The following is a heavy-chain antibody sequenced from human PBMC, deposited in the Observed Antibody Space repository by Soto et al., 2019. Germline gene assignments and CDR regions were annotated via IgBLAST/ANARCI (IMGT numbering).Heavy chain of an antibody. Sequence: GGSLRLSCAASGFTFSDYAMNWVRQAPGKGLEWVSGVCSDDARTYYGDSVKGRFTISRDDSKNTLYLHMNNLRAEDTAIYYCAKLMSASCYASVHSWGQGTLVTVSS. CDR2: VCSDDART. J-gene: IGHJ4*02. CDR1: GFTFSDYA. D-gene: IGHD2-2*01. V-gene: IGHV3-23*01. CDR3: AKLMSASCYASVHS.